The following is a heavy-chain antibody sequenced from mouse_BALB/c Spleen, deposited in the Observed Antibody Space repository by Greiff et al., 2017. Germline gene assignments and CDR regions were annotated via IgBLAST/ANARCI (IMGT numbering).Heavy chain of an antibody. CDR3: ARGPSYAMDY. CDR1: GYSFTGYF. CDR2: INPYNGDT. V-gene: IGHV1-20*02. J-gene: IGHJ4*01. Sequence: EVKLVESGPELVKPGASVKISCKASGYSFTGYFMNWVMQSHGKSLEWIGRINPYNGDTFYNQKFKGKATLTVDKSSSTAHMELRSLASEDSAVYYCARGPSYAMDYWGQGTSVTVSS.